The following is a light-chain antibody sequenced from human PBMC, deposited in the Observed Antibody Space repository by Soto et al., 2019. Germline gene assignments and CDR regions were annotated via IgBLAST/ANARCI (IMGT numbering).Light chain of an antibody. CDR3: SSYSDIKICG. Sequence: QSVLTQPPSASGSPGQAVTISCTGTSRDIGGYDFVSWYQVRPGEAPQLIIYNVNGRPSGVPRRFSGSKSGNTASLTVSGLQAVDEADYYCSSYSDIKICGFGIGTKVXV. J-gene: IGLJ1*01. CDR1: SRDIGGYDF. CDR2: NVN. V-gene: IGLV2-8*01.